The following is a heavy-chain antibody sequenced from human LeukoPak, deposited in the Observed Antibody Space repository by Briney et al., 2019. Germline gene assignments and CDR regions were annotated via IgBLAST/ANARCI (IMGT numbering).Heavy chain of an antibody. V-gene: IGHV1-18*01. D-gene: IGHD3-10*01. CDR1: GYTFTSYG. Sequence: ASVKVSCKASGYTFTSYGISWVRQAPGQGLEWMGWISAYNGNTNYAQKLQGRVTMTTDTSTSTAYMELRSLRSDDTAVYYCARGGVLLWFGESYYFDYWGQGTLVTVSS. CDR2: ISAYNGNT. CDR3: ARGGVLLWFGESYYFDY. J-gene: IGHJ4*02.